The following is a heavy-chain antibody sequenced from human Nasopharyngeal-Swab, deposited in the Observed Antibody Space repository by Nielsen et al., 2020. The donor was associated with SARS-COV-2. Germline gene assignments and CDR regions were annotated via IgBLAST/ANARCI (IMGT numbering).Heavy chain of an antibody. J-gene: IGHJ5*02. CDR3: ATGQQWLVQWVDP. V-gene: IGHV1-69*13. CDR2: IIPMFGTA. Sequence: SVKVSCKASGGTLISYGITWVRQAPGQGLEWMGGIIPMFGTANYAQKFQGRVTITADESTSTAYMELSSLRSEDTAVYYCATGQQWLVQWVDPWGQGTLVTVSS. D-gene: IGHD6-19*01. CDR1: GGTLISYG.